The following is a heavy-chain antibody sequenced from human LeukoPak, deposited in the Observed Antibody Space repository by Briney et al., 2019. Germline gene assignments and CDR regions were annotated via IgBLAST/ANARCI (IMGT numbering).Heavy chain of an antibody. CDR2: IHYTGST. CDR1: GGSITSSY. Sequence: PAETLSLTCTVSGGSITSSYWSWIRQSPGKGLEWIGYIHYTGSTNYNPSLKSRVTMLIDTSKNQFPLKLSSVTAADTAVYYCARVSRGWFDPWGQGTLVTVSS. J-gene: IGHJ5*02. V-gene: IGHV4-59*01. CDR3: ARVSRGWFDP.